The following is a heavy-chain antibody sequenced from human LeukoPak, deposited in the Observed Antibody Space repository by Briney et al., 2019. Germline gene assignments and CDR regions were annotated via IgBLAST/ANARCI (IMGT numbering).Heavy chain of an antibody. CDR3: ARLISTVIPAV. J-gene: IGHJ6*04. CDR1: GGSISSSSYY. D-gene: IGHD4-17*01. Sequence: SETLSLTCTVSGGSISSSSYYWGWIRQPPGKGLEWIGGIYYSGSTYYNPSLKSRVTISVDTSKNQFSLKLSSVTAADTAVYYCARLISTVIPAVWGKGTTVTISS. CDR2: IYYSGST. V-gene: IGHV4-39*01.